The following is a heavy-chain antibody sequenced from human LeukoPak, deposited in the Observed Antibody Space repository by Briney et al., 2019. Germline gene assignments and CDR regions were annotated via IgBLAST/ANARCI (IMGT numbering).Heavy chain of an antibody. D-gene: IGHD1-26*01. Sequence: GGSLRLSCAASGFIFSSYGMHWVRQAPGKGLEWVAFIRNDGSNKYYADSVKGRFTISRDNSKNTLYLQMNSLRAEDTAVYYCARASGSYWWFDSWGQGTLVTVSS. CDR3: ARASGSYWWFDS. J-gene: IGHJ5*01. CDR2: IRNDGSNK. CDR1: GFIFSSYG. V-gene: IGHV3-30*02.